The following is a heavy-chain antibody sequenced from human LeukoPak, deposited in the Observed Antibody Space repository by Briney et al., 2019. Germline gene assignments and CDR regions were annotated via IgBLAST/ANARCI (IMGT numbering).Heavy chain of an antibody. Sequence: ASVKVSCKASGYSFPSYGISWVRQAPGQGPERMGWISPYNDNTNYAQKLQGRATLTTDTSTSTAYMELRSLRSDDTAVYYCARHFYGSGTYYHFGYWGQGTLVTVSS. CDR1: GYSFPSYG. CDR2: ISPYNDNT. CDR3: ARHFYGSGTYYHFGY. V-gene: IGHV1-18*01. J-gene: IGHJ4*02. D-gene: IGHD3-10*01.